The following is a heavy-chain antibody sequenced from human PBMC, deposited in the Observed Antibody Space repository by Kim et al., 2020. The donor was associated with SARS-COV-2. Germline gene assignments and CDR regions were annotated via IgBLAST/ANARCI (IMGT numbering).Heavy chain of an antibody. D-gene: IGHD3-22*01. Sequence: SETLSLTCTVSGYSISSGYYWGWIRQPPGKGLEWIGSIYHSGSTYYNPSLKSRVTISVDTSKNQFSLKLSSVTAADTAVYYCARDSSWEWLLLLAFDYWGQGTLVTVSS. V-gene: IGHV4-38-2*02. J-gene: IGHJ4*02. CDR1: GYSISSGYY. CDR3: ARDSSWEWLLLLAFDY. CDR2: IYHSGST.